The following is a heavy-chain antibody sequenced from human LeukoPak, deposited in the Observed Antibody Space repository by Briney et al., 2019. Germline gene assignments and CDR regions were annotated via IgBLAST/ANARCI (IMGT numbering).Heavy chain of an antibody. J-gene: IGHJ4*02. V-gene: IGHV1-2*02. CDR1: GGTFSSYA. Sequence: ASVKVSCKASGGTFSSYAISWVRQAPGQGLEWMGWINPNSGGTNYAQKFQDRVTMTRDTSISTAYMELSRLRSDDTAVYYCARDCSSTTCYCYWGQGTLVTVSS. D-gene: IGHD2-2*01. CDR2: INPNSGGT. CDR3: ARDCSSTTCYCY.